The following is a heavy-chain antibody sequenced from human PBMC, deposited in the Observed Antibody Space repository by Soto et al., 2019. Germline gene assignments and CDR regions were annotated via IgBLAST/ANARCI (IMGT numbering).Heavy chain of an antibody. Sequence: PWGSLRLSCAASGFTFRRYWMHWVRQASGKGLVWVSRINGDGSSTSYADSVKGRFTISRDNAKNTLYLQMNSLRAEDTAVYYCVSLVERSDIAFDIWGQGTMVTVSS. CDR3: VSLVERSDIAFDI. J-gene: IGHJ3*02. CDR1: GFTFRRYW. CDR2: INGDGSST. V-gene: IGHV3-74*01.